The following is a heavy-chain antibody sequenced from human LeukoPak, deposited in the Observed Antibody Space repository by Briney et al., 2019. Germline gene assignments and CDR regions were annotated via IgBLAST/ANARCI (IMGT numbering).Heavy chain of an antibody. D-gene: IGHD2-15*01. CDR2: ISGSGGST. Sequence: GGSLRLSCAASGFTFSSYAMSWVRQAPGKGLEWVSAISGSGGSTYYAVSVKGRFTISRDNYKNTLYLQMNSLRADDTAVYYCAKGQGYCSGGSCYRPRRYYDYYYGMDVWGQGTTVTVSS. V-gene: IGHV3-23*01. J-gene: IGHJ6*02. CDR3: AKGQGYCSGGSCYRPRRYYDYYYGMDV. CDR1: GFTFSSYA.